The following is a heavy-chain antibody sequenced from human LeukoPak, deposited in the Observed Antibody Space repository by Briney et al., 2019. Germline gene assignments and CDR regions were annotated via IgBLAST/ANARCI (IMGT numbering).Heavy chain of an antibody. J-gene: IGHJ4*02. Sequence: PGGSLRLSCAASGFTFSSYAMSGVRQAPGKGLEWVTTISGGGGSTYYADSVKGRFPISRDNSKNTLYLQVNSLRAEDTAVYYCAKGGKWDVTPFDYWGQGTLVTVSS. CDR2: ISGGGGST. V-gene: IGHV3-23*01. D-gene: IGHD1-26*01. CDR1: GFTFSSYA. CDR3: AKGGKWDVTPFDY.